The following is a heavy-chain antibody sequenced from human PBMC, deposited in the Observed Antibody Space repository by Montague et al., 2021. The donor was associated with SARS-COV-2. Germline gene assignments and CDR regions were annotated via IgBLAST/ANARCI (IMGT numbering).Heavy chain of an antibody. J-gene: IGHJ4*02. CDR1: GGSVTSKTYY. V-gene: IGHV4-39*02. Sequence: SETLSLTCTVSGGSVTSKTYYWGWIRHPPGKELEWIGIIYYTGSSYYNPSIKSRITIYIYTYKNHVPLRLTSVTAADTAVYYCARGRQHFNMIVVVMTGGEYYFDYWGQGTLVTVSS. CDR2: IYYTGSS. CDR3: ARGRQHFNMIVVVMTGGEYYFDY. D-gene: IGHD3-22*01.